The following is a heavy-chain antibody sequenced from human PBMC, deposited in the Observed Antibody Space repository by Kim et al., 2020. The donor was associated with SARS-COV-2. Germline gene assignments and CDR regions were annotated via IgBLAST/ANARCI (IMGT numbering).Heavy chain of an antibody. CDR3: TTDRVLLWFGELRVEDY. Sequence: GGSLRLSCAASGFTFSNAWMSWVRQAPGKGLEWVGRIKSKTDGGTTDYAAPVKGRFTISRDDSKNTLYLQMNSLKTEDTAVYYCTTDRVLLWFGELRVEDYWGQGTLVTVSS. D-gene: IGHD3-10*01. CDR2: IKSKTDGGTT. CDR1: GFTFSNAW. V-gene: IGHV3-15*01. J-gene: IGHJ4*02.